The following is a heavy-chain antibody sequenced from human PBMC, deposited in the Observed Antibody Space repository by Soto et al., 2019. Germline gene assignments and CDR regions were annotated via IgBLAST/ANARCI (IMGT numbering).Heavy chain of an antibody. D-gene: IGHD6-13*01. Sequence: SQTLSLTCAISGDSVSSNSAAWNCIRQSPSRGLEWLGRTYYRSKWYNDYAVSVKSRITINPDTSKNQFSLQLNSVTPEDTAVYYCARGRIAAAGRAYYYYYGMDVWGQATTVTVSS. CDR2: TYYRSKWYN. CDR1: GDSVSSNSAA. V-gene: IGHV6-1*01. J-gene: IGHJ6*02. CDR3: ARGRIAAAGRAYYYYYGMDV.